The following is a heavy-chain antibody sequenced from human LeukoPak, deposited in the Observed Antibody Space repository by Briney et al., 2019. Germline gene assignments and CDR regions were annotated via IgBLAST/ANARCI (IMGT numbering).Heavy chain of an antibody. CDR1: GYTFTGYY. CDR3: ARGHIRRVRGAHNWFDP. D-gene: IGHD3-10*01. Sequence: ASVKVSCKASGYTFTGYYMHWVRQAPGQGLEWMGWINPNSGGTNYAQKFQGRVTMTRNTSISTAYMELSSLRSEDTAVYYCARGHIRRVRGAHNWFDPWGQGTLVTVSS. CDR2: INPNSGGT. V-gene: IGHV1-2*02. J-gene: IGHJ5*02.